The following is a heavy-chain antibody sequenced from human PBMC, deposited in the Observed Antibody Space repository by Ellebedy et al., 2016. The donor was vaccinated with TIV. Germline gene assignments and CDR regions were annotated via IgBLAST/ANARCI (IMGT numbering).Heavy chain of an antibody. V-gene: IGHV3-9*01. CDR1: GFTFDDYA. CDR3: TKAANNWGGSFDI. CDR2: INWRSGGI. Sequence: SLKISCAASGFTFDDYAMHWVRQGPGKGLEWVSGINWRSGGIGYADSVKGRFTISRDNAKKSLYLEMNSLRPEDTALYYCTKAANNWGGSFDIWGQGTLVTVSS. D-gene: IGHD7-27*01. J-gene: IGHJ3*02.